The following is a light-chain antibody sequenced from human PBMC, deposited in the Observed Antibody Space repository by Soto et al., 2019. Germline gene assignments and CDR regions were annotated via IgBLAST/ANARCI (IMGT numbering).Light chain of an antibody. CDR2: GAS. CDR3: HQRQSWPRT. Sequence: EIVLTQSPGTLSLSPGERATFSCRASQSVSSRYLAWYQQKPGQAPRLLIYGASSRATGIPARFSASGPGTDFTLTISDVQPEDFALYYCHQRQSWPRTFGQGTKVDIK. CDR1: QSVSSRY. J-gene: IGKJ1*01. V-gene: IGKV3-20*01.